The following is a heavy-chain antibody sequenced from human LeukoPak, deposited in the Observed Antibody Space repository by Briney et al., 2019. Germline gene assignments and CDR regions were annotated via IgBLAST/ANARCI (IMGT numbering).Heavy chain of an antibody. CDR2: ISGDSNTI. CDR3: ARGRLVGTAAGLFDP. J-gene: IGHJ5*02. Sequence: HPGGSLRLSCSASGFTFSTYAMNWVRQAPGKGLEWVSYISGDSNTIHYADSVKGRFTVSRDNARNSLYLQMNNLRAEDTAVFYCARGRLVGTAAGLFDPWGQGTLVTVSS. V-gene: IGHV3-48*04. CDR1: GFTFSTYA. D-gene: IGHD6-25*01.